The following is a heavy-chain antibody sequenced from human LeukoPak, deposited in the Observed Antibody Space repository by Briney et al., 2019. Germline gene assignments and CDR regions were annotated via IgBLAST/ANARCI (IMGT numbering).Heavy chain of an antibody. J-gene: IGHJ4*02. Sequence: GGSLRLSCAASGFTFSSYGMHWVRQAPGKGLEWVAVISNDGSNEYYADSVKGRFTISRDNSKNTLNLQMNSLRAEDTAVYCCAKDRGTSVWYLDYWGQGTLVTVSS. CDR3: AKDRGTSVWYLDY. CDR2: ISNDGSNE. V-gene: IGHV3-30*18. D-gene: IGHD6-19*01. CDR1: GFTFSSYG.